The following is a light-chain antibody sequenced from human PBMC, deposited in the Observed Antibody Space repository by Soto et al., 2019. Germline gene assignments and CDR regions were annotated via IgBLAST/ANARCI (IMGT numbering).Light chain of an antibody. Sequence: QSALTQPASVSRSPGQSITISCTGTSSDVGGYNYVSWYQQHPGKAPKLMIYEVSNRLSGVSNRFSGSKSGNTASLTISGLQAEDEADYYCSSFTSINTWVFGGGTKLTVL. V-gene: IGLV2-14*01. CDR3: SSFTSINTWV. J-gene: IGLJ3*02. CDR2: EVS. CDR1: SSDVGGYNY.